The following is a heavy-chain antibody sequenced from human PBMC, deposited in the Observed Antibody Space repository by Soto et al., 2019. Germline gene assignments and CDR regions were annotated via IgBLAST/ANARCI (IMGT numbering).Heavy chain of an antibody. V-gene: IGHV1-46*01. CDR3: ARVILDGDDFDTSGYYDYKYGMDV. J-gene: IGHJ6*02. D-gene: IGHD3-22*01. CDR1: GNTFTSYY. CDR2: INPSGNST. Sequence: ASVKVSCKASGNTFTSYYMHWVRQAPGQGLDGMGTINPSGNSTSYAQKFQGRVTMTRDTYTSTVYVELSSLRSEDTAVYYCARVILDGDDFDTSGYYDYKYGMDVWGQGTTVTVSS.